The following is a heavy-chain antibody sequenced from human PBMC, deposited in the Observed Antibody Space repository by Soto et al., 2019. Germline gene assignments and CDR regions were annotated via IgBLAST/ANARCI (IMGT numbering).Heavy chain of an antibody. CDR1: GGSSGNYY. J-gene: IGHJ3*02. CDR2: IHYSGST. V-gene: IGHV4-59*01. D-gene: IGHD3-3*01. Sequence: SETLYLTCTVSGGSSGNYYWSWMRQPPGKGLEWIGYIHYSGSTWYNPSLKSRVTISVDKSRNQFSLKLSSVTAADTAVYFCAKNLYGYYVNPDIWGQGTMVTVSS. CDR3: AKNLYGYYVNPDI.